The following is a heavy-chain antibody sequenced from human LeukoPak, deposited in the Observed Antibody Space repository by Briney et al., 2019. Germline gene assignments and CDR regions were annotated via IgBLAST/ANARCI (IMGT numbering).Heavy chain of an antibody. J-gene: IGHJ3*02. CDR3: ARGLSNLGALSFDI. CDR1: GGSIRSGSYY. D-gene: IGHD1-26*01. Sequence: PSQTLSLTCTVSGGSIRSGSYYWSWIRQPAGKGLEWIGRIYTRGSTNYNPSLKSRVTISVDTSKNQFSLKLSSVTAADTAVYYCARGLSNLGALSFDIWGQGTMVTVSS. CDR2: IYTRGST. V-gene: IGHV4-61*02.